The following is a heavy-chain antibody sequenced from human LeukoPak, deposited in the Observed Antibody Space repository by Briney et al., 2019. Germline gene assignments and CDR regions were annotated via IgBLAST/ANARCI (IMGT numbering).Heavy chain of an antibody. V-gene: IGHV4-59*01. Sequence: SETLSLTCTVSGDSISYYYWSWIRQPPGRGLEWIGYIYYSGSTDYNPSLKSRVTISVDTSKNQFSLKLSSVTAADTAVYYCARDRYYGSGSYRAFDIWGQGTMVTVSS. CDR1: GDSISYYY. J-gene: IGHJ3*02. CDR2: IYYSGST. CDR3: ARDRYYGSGSYRAFDI. D-gene: IGHD3-10*01.